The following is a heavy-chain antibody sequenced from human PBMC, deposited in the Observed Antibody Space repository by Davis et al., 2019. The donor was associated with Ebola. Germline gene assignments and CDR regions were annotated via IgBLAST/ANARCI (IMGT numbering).Heavy chain of an antibody. D-gene: IGHD2/OR15-2a*01. CDR1: GFSFSTYW. V-gene: IGHV3-74*01. CDR2: INSDGTTT. CDR3: SRGVDTTLASWSDALDI. J-gene: IGHJ3*02. Sequence: GESLKISCVMSGFSFSTYWMHWVRQVPGKGLVWVARINSDGTTTHYADSVKGRFTISRDNAKNTLYLQMNSLRDDDTAIYFCSRGVDTTLASWSDALDIWGQGTMVTVSS.